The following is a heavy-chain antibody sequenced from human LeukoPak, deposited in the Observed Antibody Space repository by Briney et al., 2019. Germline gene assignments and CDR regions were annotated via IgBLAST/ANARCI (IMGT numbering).Heavy chain of an antibody. Sequence: GGSLRLSCAASGFTFSSYWMSWVRQAPGKGLEWVANIKQGGSEKYYVDSVKGRFTISRDNAKNSLYLQMNSLRAEDTAVYYCARDGSSGWYWEIYYYYGMDVWGQGTLVTVSS. CDR2: IKQGGSEK. J-gene: IGHJ6*02. CDR3: ARDGSSGWYWEIYYYYGMDV. CDR1: GFTFSSYW. V-gene: IGHV3-7*03. D-gene: IGHD6-19*01.